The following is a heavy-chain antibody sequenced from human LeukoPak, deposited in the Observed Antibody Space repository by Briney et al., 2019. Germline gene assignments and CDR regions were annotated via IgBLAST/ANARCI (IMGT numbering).Heavy chain of an antibody. CDR1: GGSISSYY. D-gene: IGHD2-8*01. V-gene: IGHV4-59*08. J-gene: IGHJ3*02. CDR3: ARLKGVLGAFDI. Sequence: PSETLSLTCTVSGGSISSYYWSWIRQPPGKGLEWIGYIYYSGSTNYNPSLKSRVTISVDTSKSQFPLKLSSVTAADTAVYYCARLKGVLGAFDIWGQGTMVTVSS. CDR2: IYYSGST.